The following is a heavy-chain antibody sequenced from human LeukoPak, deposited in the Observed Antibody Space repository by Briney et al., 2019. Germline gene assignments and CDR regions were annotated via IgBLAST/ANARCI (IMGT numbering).Heavy chain of an antibody. CDR3: ARRIAVANDY. CDR1: GFTFSSYE. J-gene: IGHJ4*02. V-gene: IGHV3-48*03. D-gene: IGHD6-19*01. Sequence: GGSLRLSCAASGFTFSSYEMNWVRQAPGKGLEWVSYISSSGSTIYYADSVKGRFTISRGNAKNSLYLQMNSLRAEDTAVYYCARRIAVANDYWGQGTLVTVSS. CDR2: ISSSGSTI.